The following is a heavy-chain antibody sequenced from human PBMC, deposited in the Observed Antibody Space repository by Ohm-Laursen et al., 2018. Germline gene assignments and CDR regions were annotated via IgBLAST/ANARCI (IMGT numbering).Heavy chain of an antibody. D-gene: IGHD3-10*01. J-gene: IGHJ3*02. CDR3: AKVGGDDAFDI. V-gene: IGHV3-30*02. CDR1: GFTFSSYG. Sequence: SLRLSCAASGFTFSSYGMNWVRQAPGKGLEWVAIIWHDGSNKYYADSVKGRFTISRDNSKNTLYLQMNSLRAEDTAVYYCAKVGGDDAFDIWGQGTMVTVSS. CDR2: IWHDGSNK.